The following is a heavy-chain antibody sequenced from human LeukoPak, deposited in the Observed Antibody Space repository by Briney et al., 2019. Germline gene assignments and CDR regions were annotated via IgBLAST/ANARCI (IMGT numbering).Heavy chain of an antibody. CDR1: GYTFTSYG. D-gene: IGHD6-19*01. Sequence: ASVKVSCKASGYTFTSYGISWVRQAPGQGLEWMGWISAYNGNTNYAQKLQGRVTMTTDTSTSTAYMELRSLRSDDTAVYYCARVQQWLEYYYYAMDVWGQGTTVTVSS. CDR2: ISAYNGNT. CDR3: ARVQQWLEYYYYAMDV. J-gene: IGHJ6*02. V-gene: IGHV1-18*01.